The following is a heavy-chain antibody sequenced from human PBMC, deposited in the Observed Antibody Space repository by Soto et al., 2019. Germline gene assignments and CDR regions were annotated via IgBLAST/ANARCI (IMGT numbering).Heavy chain of an antibody. CDR2: INSIGSSI. V-gene: IGHV3-74*03. J-gene: IGHJ5*02. D-gene: IGHD4-17*01. CDR1: GFTFSSHW. CDR3: ARYRDYGVLELDP. Sequence: GGSLRLSCAASGFTFSSHWMHWVRQVPGKGLVWVSRINSIGSSITYADSVKGRFTISRDNAQNTLYLQMNSLRVEDTAVYYCARYRDYGVLELDPWGQGTQVPVSS.